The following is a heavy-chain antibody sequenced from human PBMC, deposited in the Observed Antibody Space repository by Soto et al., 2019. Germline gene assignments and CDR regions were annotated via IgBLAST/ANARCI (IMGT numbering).Heavy chain of an antibody. V-gene: IGHV1-2*02. CDR2: INPNSGGT. J-gene: IGHJ4*02. CDR1: GYTFTGYY. D-gene: IGHD6-19*01. CDR3: AREAVAGFDY. Sequence: ASVKVSCKASGYTFTGYYMNWVRQAPGQGLEWMGWINPNSGGTNYAQKFQCRVNMTRDTSISTAYMELSRLRSDDRAVYYCAREAVAGFDYWGQGTLVTVSS.